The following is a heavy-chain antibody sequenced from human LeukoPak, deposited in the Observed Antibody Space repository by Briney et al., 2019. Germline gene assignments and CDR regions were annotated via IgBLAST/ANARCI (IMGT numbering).Heavy chain of an antibody. D-gene: IGHD6-19*01. CDR1: GFTFSDYY. CDR3: ARDSSGWSVDY. Sequence: GGSLRLSCAASGFTFSDYYMSWIRQALEKGLEWVSFISSTSSYIKDADSVKGRFTISRDNAKKSLYLQMNSLRAEDTAVYYCARDSSGWSVDYWGQGTLVTVSS. V-gene: IGHV3-11*05. CDR2: ISSTSSYI. J-gene: IGHJ4*02.